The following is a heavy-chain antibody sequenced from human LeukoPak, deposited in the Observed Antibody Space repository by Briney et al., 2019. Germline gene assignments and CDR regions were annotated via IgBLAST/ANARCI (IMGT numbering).Heavy chain of an antibody. Sequence: GGSLKISCKGSGYSFTSYWIGWVRQMPGKGLEWMGIIYPGDSDTRYSPSFQGQVTISADKSISTAYLQWSSLKASDTAMYYCARQITMISAAFDIWGQGTMVTVSS. CDR2: IYPGDSDT. D-gene: IGHD3-22*01. CDR3: ARQITMISAAFDI. CDR1: GYSFTSYW. V-gene: IGHV5-51*01. J-gene: IGHJ3*02.